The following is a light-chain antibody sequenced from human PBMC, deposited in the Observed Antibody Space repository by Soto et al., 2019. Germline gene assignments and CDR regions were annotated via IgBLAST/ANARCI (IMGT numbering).Light chain of an antibody. CDR1: QSVSSN. J-gene: IGKJ5*01. V-gene: IGKV3-15*01. CDR3: QDYGTSWT. CDR2: GAS. Sequence: EIVMTQSPATLSVSPWERATLSCRASQSVSSNLAWYQQKPGQAPRLLIYGASTRATGIPARFSGSGSGTDFTLTISRLEPEDFAVYYCQDYGTSWTFGQGTRLEIK.